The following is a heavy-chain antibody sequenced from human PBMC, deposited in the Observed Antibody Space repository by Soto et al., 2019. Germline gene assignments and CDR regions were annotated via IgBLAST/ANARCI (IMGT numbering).Heavy chain of an antibody. CDR2: IYYSGII. J-gene: IGHJ3*02. CDR1: GGSISSGDYY. D-gene: IGHD6-6*01. CDR3: AREVGEVDYSSSSDAFDI. Sequence: QVQLQESGPGLVKPSQTLSLTCSVSGGSISSGDYYWSWIRQPPGKGLEWIAYIYYSGIIYYNPSLKGRVTMSRDTSKNQFFLNFDSVTAADTAVYYCAREVGEVDYSSSSDAFDIWGQGTMVTVSS. V-gene: IGHV4-30-4*01.